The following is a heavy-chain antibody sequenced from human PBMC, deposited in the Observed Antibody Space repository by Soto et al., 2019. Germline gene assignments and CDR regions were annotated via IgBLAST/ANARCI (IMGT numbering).Heavy chain of an antibody. D-gene: IGHD2-15*01. J-gene: IGHJ6*04. V-gene: IGHV3-66*01. CDR3: ARDDVLCDGGRCYGIPLDV. CDR1: GFTVSSKY. CDR2: IQSGGTT. Sequence: VGSLRLSCAASGFTVSSKYMTWVRQAPGKGLEWVSLIQSGGTTYYADSVKGRFTISRDTSENTLHLQMDSLRVEDTAVYYCARDDVLCDGGRCYGIPLDVWSKGTTVTVSS.